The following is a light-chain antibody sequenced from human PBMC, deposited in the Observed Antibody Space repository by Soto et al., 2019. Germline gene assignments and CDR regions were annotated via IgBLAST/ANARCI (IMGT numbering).Light chain of an antibody. CDR2: EGS. CDR1: SSDVGSYNL. Sequence: QSALTKPASVSGSPGQSITISCTGTSSDVGSYNLVSWYQHHPGKAPKLIIYEGSKRPSGIPNRFSGSKSGNTASLTISGLQAEDEADYYCCSYAGSNTYVFGTGTKVTVL. J-gene: IGLJ1*01. CDR3: CSYAGSNTYV. V-gene: IGLV2-23*01.